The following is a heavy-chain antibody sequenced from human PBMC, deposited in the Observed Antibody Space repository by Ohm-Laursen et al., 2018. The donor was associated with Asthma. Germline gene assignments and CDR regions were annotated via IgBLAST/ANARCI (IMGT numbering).Heavy chain of an antibody. J-gene: IGHJ4*02. Sequence: SLRLSCAASGFTFSNYPMTWVRQAPGKGLEWVSALSLSGGSTFYADSVKGRFIISRDNSKNTLYLQMNSLRAEDTAVYYCARASGGYYIDYWGQGTLVTVSS. V-gene: IGHV3-23*01. CDR2: LSLSGGST. CDR1: GFTFSNYP. D-gene: IGHD1-26*01. CDR3: ARASGGYYIDY.